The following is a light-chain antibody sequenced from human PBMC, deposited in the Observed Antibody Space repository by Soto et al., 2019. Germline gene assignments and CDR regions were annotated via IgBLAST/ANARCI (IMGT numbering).Light chain of an antibody. J-gene: IGKJ4*01. V-gene: IGKV3-20*01. CDR3: QQYGSSPLT. Sequence: EIVLTQPPGTLSLSPGEGDTLSCRASQSVSSNSLAWYQQKPGQAPRLLIYGASTRATGIPDRFSGSGSGTDFTLTINRLEPEDFAVYYWQQYGSSPLTFGGGTKVEIK. CDR2: GAS. CDR1: QSVSSNS.